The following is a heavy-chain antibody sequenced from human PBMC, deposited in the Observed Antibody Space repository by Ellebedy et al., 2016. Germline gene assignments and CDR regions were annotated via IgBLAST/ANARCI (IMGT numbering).Heavy chain of an antibody. V-gene: IGHV1-58*01. J-gene: IGHJ4*02. Sequence: SVKVSCXASGFTFTSSAVQWVRQARGQRLEWIGWIVVGSGNTNYAQKFQERVTITRDMSTSTAYMELSSLRSEDTAVYYCAAGPYRFLEWLGGYWGQGTLVTVSS. CDR2: IVVGSGNT. CDR3: AAGPYRFLEWLGGY. CDR1: GFTFTSSA. D-gene: IGHD3-3*01.